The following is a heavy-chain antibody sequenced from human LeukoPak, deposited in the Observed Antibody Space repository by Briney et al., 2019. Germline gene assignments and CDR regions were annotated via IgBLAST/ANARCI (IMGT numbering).Heavy chain of an antibody. CDR3: ARHYSSSGWSG. CDR1: GGSINSGGYY. D-gene: IGHD6-19*01. Sequence: SETLSLTCTVSGGSINSGGYYWTWIRQPPGEGLEWIAYFSHSGSTFYNPSLKSRVTISVDTSKNQFSLKLSSVTAADTAVYYCARHYSSSGWSGWGQGTLVTVSS. V-gene: IGHV4-30-2*01. CDR2: FSHSGST. J-gene: IGHJ4*02.